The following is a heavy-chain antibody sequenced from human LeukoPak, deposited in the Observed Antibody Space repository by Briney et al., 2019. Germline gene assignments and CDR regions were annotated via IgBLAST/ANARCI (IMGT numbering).Heavy chain of an antibody. Sequence: PSETLSLTCSVSDGSIRTYYWSWIRQSPGQGLEWIGNIYYRGDINYNPSLKSRVIISIDTSKNQFSLKLNSVTATDTAVYYCARHYGPWGQGTLVTVSS. V-gene: IGHV4-59*08. CDR2: IYYRGDI. CDR3: ARHYGP. D-gene: IGHD3-10*01. CDR1: DGSIRTYY. J-gene: IGHJ4*02.